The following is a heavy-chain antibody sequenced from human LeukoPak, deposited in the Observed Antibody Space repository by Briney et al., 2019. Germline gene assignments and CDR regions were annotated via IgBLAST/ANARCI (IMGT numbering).Heavy chain of an antibody. D-gene: IGHD5-18*01. CDR2: INPNSGGT. Sequence: GASVKVSCKASGYTFTGYYMHWVRQAPGQGLEWMGWINPNSGGTNYAQKFQGRVTMTTDTSTSTAYMELRSLRSDDTAVYYCARGGYTAMARFAYWGQGTLVTVSS. CDR3: ARGGYTAMARFAY. J-gene: IGHJ4*02. CDR1: GYTFTGYY. V-gene: IGHV1-2*02.